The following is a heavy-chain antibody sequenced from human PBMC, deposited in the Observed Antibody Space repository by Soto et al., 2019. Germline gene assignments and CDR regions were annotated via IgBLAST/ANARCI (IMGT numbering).Heavy chain of an antibody. CDR3: AKLLKGTSPYYFDY. CDR1: GGSITSSSFY. D-gene: IGHD2-2*01. CDR2: IYYSGSS. V-gene: IGHV4-39*01. Sequence: SETLSLTCTVSGGSITSSSFYWGWIRQPPGKGLEWIGSIYYSGSSYYNPSLKSRVTISVDTSKNQFSLKLSSVTAADTVVYYCAKLLKGTSPYYFDYWGQGTLVTVSS. J-gene: IGHJ4*02.